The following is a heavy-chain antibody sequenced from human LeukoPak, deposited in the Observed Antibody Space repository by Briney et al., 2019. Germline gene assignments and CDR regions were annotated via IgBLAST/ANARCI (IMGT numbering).Heavy chain of an antibody. V-gene: IGHV1-2*02. CDR3: ARDPTSSGSGDYYYMDV. D-gene: IGHD6-19*01. CDR1: GYTFTSYD. Sequence: ASVKVSCKASGYTFTSYDINWVRQAPGQGLEWMGWINPNSGGTNYAQKFQGRVTMTRDTSISTAYMELSRLRSDDTAVYYCARDPTSSGSGDYYYMDVWGKGTTVTVSS. CDR2: INPNSGGT. J-gene: IGHJ6*03.